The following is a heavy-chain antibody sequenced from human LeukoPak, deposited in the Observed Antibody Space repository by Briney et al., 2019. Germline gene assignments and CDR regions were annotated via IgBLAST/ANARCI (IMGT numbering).Heavy chain of an antibody. J-gene: IGHJ4*02. V-gene: IGHV3-23*01. CDR2: ISGSGSST. D-gene: IGHD3-16*01. CDR3: ARDLGGVSFDY. Sequence: GGSLRLSCAASGFTFISYAMSWVRQAPGKGLEWVSGISGSGSSTNYAASVKGRFTISRDNSKNTLYLQMNSLRAEDTAVYYCARDLGGVSFDYWGQGTLVTVSS. CDR1: GFTFISYA.